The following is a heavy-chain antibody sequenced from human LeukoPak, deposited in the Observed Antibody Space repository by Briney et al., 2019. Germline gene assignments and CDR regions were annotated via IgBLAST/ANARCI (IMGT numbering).Heavy chain of an antibody. CDR3: AKGGLPAANYYYYMDV. Sequence: GGSLRLSCAASGFTFSSYAMSWVRQAPGKGLEWVSGISASGGRADYADSVKGRCTISRDNSKSTLYLQMNSLTAEDTAVYYCAKGGLPAANYYYYMDVWGKGATVTVSS. CDR2: ISASGGRA. J-gene: IGHJ6*03. V-gene: IGHV3-23*01. CDR1: GFTFSSYA. D-gene: IGHD2-15*01.